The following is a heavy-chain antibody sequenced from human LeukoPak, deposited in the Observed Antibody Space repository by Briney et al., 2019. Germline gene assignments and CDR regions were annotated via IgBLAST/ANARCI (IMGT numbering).Heavy chain of an antibody. CDR2: MYTSGGT. V-gene: IGHV4-4*07. J-gene: IGHJ4*02. D-gene: IGHD6-25*01. CDR1: GGSISSYH. Sequence: SETLSLTCSASGGSISSYHWSWIRQPAGKGLEWIGRMYTSGGTTYNPSLKSRVTMSVDTSKKQFSLKVNSVTAADTAVYYCARSRVAAGAIDYWGQGTLVTVSS. CDR3: ARSRVAAGAIDY.